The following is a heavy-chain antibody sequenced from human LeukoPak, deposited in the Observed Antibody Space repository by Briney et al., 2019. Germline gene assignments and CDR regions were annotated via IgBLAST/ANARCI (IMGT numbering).Heavy chain of an antibody. D-gene: IGHD3-22*01. J-gene: IGHJ4*02. CDR2: ISAYNGHT. V-gene: IGHV1-18*01. Sequence: ASVKVSCKASGYTFTNYGMSWVRQAPGQGLEWMGWISAYNGHTNYAQKLQGRVTMTTDTSTSTAYMELRSLRSDDTAVYYCARGFPNRYYYDSSGYYGYYFDYWGQGTLVTVSS. CDR3: ARGFPNRYYYDSSGYYGYYFDY. CDR1: GYTFTNYG.